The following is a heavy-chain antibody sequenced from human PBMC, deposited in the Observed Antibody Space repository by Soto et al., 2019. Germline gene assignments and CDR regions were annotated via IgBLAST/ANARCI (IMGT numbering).Heavy chain of an antibody. CDR1: GGSFSGYY. V-gene: IGHV4-34*01. CDR2: INHSGST. CDR3: ARGTSCGGDCYRWFDP. Sequence: PSETLSLTCAVYGGSFSGYYWSWIRQPPGKGLEWIGEINHSGSTNYNPSLKSRVTISVDTSKNQFSLKLSSVTAADTAVYYCARGTSCGGDCYRWFDPWGQGTLVTVSS. D-gene: IGHD2-21*02. J-gene: IGHJ5*02.